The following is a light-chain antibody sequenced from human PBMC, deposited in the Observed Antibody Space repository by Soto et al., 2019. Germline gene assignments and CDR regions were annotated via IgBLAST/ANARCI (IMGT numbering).Light chain of an antibody. CDR3: QQYNSYSLT. CDR1: QSISSW. CDR2: KAS. Sequence: DIQMTQSPSTLSASVGDRVTITCRASQSISSWLAWYQQKPGKAPKLLIYKASSLESGVPSRFSGSGSGTEFTLTISSLQPDDFATYHCQQYNSYSLTVGGGTKVDSK. J-gene: IGKJ4*01. V-gene: IGKV1-5*03.